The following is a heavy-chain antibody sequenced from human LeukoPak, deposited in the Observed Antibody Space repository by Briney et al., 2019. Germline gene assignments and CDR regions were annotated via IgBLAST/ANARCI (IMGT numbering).Heavy chain of an antibody. D-gene: IGHD6-19*01. CDR2: INPNSGGT. CDR1: GYTFTGYY. V-gene: IGHV1-2*02. CDR3: ARVDVDSSGWPPYFDY. Sequence: GASVKVSCKASGYTFTGYYMHWVRQAPGQGLEWMGWINPNSGGTNYAQKFQGRVTMTRGTSISTAYMEPSRLRSDDTAVYYCARVDVDSSGWPPYFDYWGQGTLVTVSS. J-gene: IGHJ4*02.